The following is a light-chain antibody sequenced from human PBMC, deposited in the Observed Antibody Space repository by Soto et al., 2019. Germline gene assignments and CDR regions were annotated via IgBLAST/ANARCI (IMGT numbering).Light chain of an antibody. J-gene: IGKJ1*01. Sequence: VMNQSPDALAVSLGERATINCKSSQSVLSSSNNKNNLAWYQKKPGQPPRLLIYWASTRESGVPDRFSGSGSGTDFTLTISGLQAEDVAVYYCQQYYTTPQTFGQRTKADIK. CDR2: WAS. V-gene: IGKV4-1*01. CDR3: QQYYTTPQT. CDR1: QSVLSSSNNKNN.